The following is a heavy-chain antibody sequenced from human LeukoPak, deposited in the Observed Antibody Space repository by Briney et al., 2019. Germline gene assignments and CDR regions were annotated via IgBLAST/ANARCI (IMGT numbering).Heavy chain of an antibody. V-gene: IGHV3-23*01. Sequence: PGGSLRLSCAASGFTFSSYAMSWVRQAPWKGLERVSAISGSGGSTYYADSVKGRFTISRDNSKNTLYLQMNSLRAEDTAVYYCAARPGGGARGYFDYWGQGTLVTVSS. D-gene: IGHD3-16*01. CDR1: GFTFSSYA. J-gene: IGHJ4*02. CDR3: AARPGGGARGYFDY. CDR2: ISGSGGST.